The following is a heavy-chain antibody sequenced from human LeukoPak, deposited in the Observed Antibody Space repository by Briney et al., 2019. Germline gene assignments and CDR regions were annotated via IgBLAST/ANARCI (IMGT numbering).Heavy chain of an antibody. CDR2: ISYDGSNK. V-gene: IGHV3-30*19. Sequence: QAGGSLRLSCAASASRFAFNSYGIHWVRQAPGKGLEWVALISYDGSNKYYADSVKGRFTISRDNSKNTLYLQMNSLRAEDTAVYYCARERPYYYYYMDVWGKGTTVTVSS. CDR1: ASRFAFNSYG. J-gene: IGHJ6*03. CDR3: ARERPYYYYYMDV.